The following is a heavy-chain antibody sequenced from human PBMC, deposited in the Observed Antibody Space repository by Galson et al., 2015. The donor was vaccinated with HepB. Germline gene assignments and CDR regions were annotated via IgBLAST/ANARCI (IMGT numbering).Heavy chain of an antibody. Sequence: SLRLSCAASGFTFSSYSMNWVRQAPGKGLEWVSSISSSSSYIYYADSVKGRFTISRDNAKNSLYLQMNSLRAEDTAVYYCASTVVTWGDYYGMDVWGQGTTVTVSS. D-gene: IGHD4-23*01. CDR1: GFTFSSYS. V-gene: IGHV3-21*01. CDR2: ISSSSSYI. J-gene: IGHJ6*02. CDR3: ASTVVTWGDYYGMDV.